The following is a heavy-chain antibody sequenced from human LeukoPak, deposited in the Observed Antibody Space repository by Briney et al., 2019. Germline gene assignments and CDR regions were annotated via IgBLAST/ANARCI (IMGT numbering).Heavy chain of an antibody. CDR1: GGSLSSYY. Sequence: SETLSLTCTVSGGSLSSYYWSWIRQPPGKGLEWIGYIYYSGSTYYNPSLKSRVTISVDTSKNQFSLKLSSVTAADTAVYYCARDSATYCSGGSCYRAKWFDPWGQGTLVTVSS. V-gene: IGHV4-59*12. CDR3: ARDSATYCSGGSCYRAKWFDP. CDR2: IYYSGST. J-gene: IGHJ5*02. D-gene: IGHD2-15*01.